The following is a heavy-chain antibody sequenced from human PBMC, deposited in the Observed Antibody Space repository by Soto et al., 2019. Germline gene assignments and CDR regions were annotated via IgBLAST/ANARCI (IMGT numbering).Heavy chain of an antibody. CDR3: ARDRPQDYYGSDYYYYYGMDV. V-gene: IGHV3-21*01. D-gene: IGHD3-10*01. CDR2: ISSSSSYI. Sequence: EVQLVESGGGLVKPGGSLRLSCAASGFTFSSYSMNWVRQAPGKGLEWVSSISSSSSYIYYADSVKGRFTISRDNAKNSLYLQMNSLRAEDTAVYYCARDRPQDYYGSDYYYYYGMDVWGQGTTVTVSS. CDR1: GFTFSSYS. J-gene: IGHJ6*02.